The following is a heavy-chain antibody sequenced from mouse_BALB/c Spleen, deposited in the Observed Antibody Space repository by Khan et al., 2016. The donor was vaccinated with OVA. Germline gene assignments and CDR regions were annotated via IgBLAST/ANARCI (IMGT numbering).Heavy chain of an antibody. CDR3: STSYYDGYYFDY. D-gene: IGHD1-1*01. J-gene: IGHJ2*01. CDR2: ISGDSSTI. CDR1: GFTFSSYG. Sequence: EVELVESGGGLVQPGGSRKLSCAASGFTFSSYGMHWVRQAPEKGLEWVAYISGDSSTIYYTDTVKGRFTISRDNPKNTLSLQMTSLMSEDTVMYYWSTSYYDGYYFDYWGPGTTLTVSS. V-gene: IGHV5-17*02.